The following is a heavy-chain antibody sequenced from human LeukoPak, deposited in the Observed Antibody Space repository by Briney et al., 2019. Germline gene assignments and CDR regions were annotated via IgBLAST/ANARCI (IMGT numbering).Heavy chain of an antibody. J-gene: IGHJ4*02. Sequence: MAGGSLRLSCAASGFTFSSYWMHWVRQAPGKGLEWVSSIRISSTYIYYADSVKGRFTISRDNAKNSMYLQMDSLRDEDTAVYYCTRAPYSSGLYTVDFWGQGTLVSVSS. D-gene: IGHD6-19*01. CDR2: IRISSTYI. CDR1: GFTFSSYW. CDR3: TRAPYSSGLYTVDF. V-gene: IGHV3-21*01.